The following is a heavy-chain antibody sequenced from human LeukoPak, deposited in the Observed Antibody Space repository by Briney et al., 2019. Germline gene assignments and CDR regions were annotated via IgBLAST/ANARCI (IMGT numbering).Heavy chain of an antibody. CDR3: ARILGRRSGRYLGRSYYYYYYGMDV. D-gene: IGHD6-19*01. V-gene: IGHV4-34*01. Sequence: PSETLSLTCAVYGGSFSGYYWSWIRQPPGKGLEWIGEINHSGSTNYNPPLKSRVTISVDTSKNQFSLKLSSVTAADTAVYYCARILGRRSGRYLGRSYYYYYYGMDVWGQGATVTVSS. CDR1: GGSFSGYY. CDR2: INHSGST. J-gene: IGHJ6*02.